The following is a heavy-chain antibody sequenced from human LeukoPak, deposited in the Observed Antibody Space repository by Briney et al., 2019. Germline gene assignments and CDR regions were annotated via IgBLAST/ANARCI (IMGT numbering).Heavy chain of an antibody. V-gene: IGHV3-23*01. D-gene: IGHD2-8*01. Sequence: GGSLRLSCAASGFTFSNYGMSWVRQAPGKGLEWVSAISGSGGSTYYADSVKGRFTISRDNSKNTLYLQMYSLRAEDTAVYYCAKDRIVLMVYATSLDYWGQGTLVTVSS. CDR2: ISGSGGST. J-gene: IGHJ4*02. CDR1: GFTFSNYG. CDR3: AKDRIVLMVYATSLDY.